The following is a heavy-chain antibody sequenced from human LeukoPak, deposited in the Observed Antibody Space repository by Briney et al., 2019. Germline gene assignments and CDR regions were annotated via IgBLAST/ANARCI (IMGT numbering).Heavy chain of an antibody. CDR3: ATVVPAAKIDY. Sequence: KPSETLSLTCTVSGYSISSGYYWGWIRQPPGKGLEWIGSIYYSGSTYYNPSLKSRVTISVDTSKNQFSLKLSSVTAADTAVYYCATVVPAAKIDYWGQGTLVTVSS. J-gene: IGHJ4*02. D-gene: IGHD2-2*01. V-gene: IGHV4-38-2*02. CDR1: GYSISSGYY. CDR2: IYYSGST.